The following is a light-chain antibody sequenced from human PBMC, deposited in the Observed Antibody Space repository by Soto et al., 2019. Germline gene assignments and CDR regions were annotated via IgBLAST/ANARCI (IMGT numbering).Light chain of an antibody. Sequence: EIVLTQSPATLSLSPGERATLSCRASQSVSTYLAWYQQKPGQAPRLLIYDASNRATGIPARFSGSGSGTDFTLTISSLEPEDFAVYYCHQRTNWPPFTFGPGTKVDIK. J-gene: IGKJ3*01. CDR3: HQRTNWPPFT. CDR2: DAS. CDR1: QSVSTY. V-gene: IGKV3-11*01.